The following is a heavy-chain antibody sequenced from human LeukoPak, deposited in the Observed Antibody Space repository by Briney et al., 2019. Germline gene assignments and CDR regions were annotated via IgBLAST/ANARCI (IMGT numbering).Heavy chain of an antibody. V-gene: IGHV3-30*02. Sequence: GGSLRLSCAASGFTFSSYGMHRVRQAPGKGLEWVAFIRYDGSNKYYADSVKGRFTISRDNSKNTLYLQMNSLRAEDTAVYYCAKDTGYCSSTSCPYYFDYWGQGTLVTVSS. CDR1: GFTFSSYG. J-gene: IGHJ4*02. CDR2: IRYDGSNK. CDR3: AKDTGYCSSTSCPYYFDY. D-gene: IGHD2-2*01.